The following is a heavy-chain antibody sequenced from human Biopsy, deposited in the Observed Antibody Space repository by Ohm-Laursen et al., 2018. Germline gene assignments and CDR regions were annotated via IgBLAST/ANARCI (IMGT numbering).Heavy chain of an antibody. CDR2: INHSGRT. V-gene: IGHV4-38-2*01. CDR3: VRGVDYYDPYHYYALDV. Sequence: SETLSLTCAVFGFSISSGHYWAWIRQPPGKGLEWIGEINHSGRTNYNPSLKSRVTISVDTSKNQFSLKVRSVTAADTAVYYCVRGVDYYDPYHYYALDVWGQGTMVTVSS. D-gene: IGHD3-22*01. J-gene: IGHJ3*01. CDR1: GFSISSGHY.